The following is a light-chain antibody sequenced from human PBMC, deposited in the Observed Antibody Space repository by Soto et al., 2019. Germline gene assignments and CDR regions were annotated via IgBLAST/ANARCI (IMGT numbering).Light chain of an antibody. V-gene: IGLV2-14*03. CDR1: SSDVGGYNY. J-gene: IGLJ1*01. CDR3: SSYTSNNTLL. Sequence: QSVLTQPASVSGSPGQSIAISCIGTSSDVGGYNYVSWYQQYQGKAPELMIYDVSNRPSGVSNRFSGSKSGNTASLTISGLQAEDEADYYCSSYTSNNTLLFGIGTKVTVL. CDR2: DVS.